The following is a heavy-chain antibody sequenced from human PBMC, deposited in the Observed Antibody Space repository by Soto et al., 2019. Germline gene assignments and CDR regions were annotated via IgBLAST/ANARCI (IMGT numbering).Heavy chain of an antibody. J-gene: IGHJ4*02. CDR1: GGSISSSNW. Sequence: SETLSLTCAVSGGSISSSNWWSWVRQPPGKGLEWIGEIYHSGSTYYNPSLKRRVTISVDRSKNQFSLKLSSVTAADTAVYYCAAGGGLPRYYWGQGTLVTVSS. CDR2: IYHSGST. CDR3: AAGGGLPRYY. D-gene: IGHD5-12*01. V-gene: IGHV4-4*02.